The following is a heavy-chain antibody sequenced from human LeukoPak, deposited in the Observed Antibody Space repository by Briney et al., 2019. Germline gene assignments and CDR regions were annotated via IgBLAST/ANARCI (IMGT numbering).Heavy chain of an antibody. D-gene: IGHD3-10*01. CDR3: ARMYITMVRGVIGYYYGMDV. V-gene: IGHV4-34*01. Sequence: SETLSLTCAVYGGSFSGYYWSWIRQPPGKGLEWIGEINHSGSTNYNPSLKSRVTIPVDTSKNQFSLKLSSVTAADTAVYYCARMYITMVRGVIGYYYGMDVWGKGTTVTVSS. CDR2: INHSGST. CDR1: GGSFSGYY. J-gene: IGHJ6*04.